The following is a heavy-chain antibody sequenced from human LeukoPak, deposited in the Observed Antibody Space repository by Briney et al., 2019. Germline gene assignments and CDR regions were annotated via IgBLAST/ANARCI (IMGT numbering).Heavy chain of an antibody. CDR3: ARGFPPGSGSRGSHAFDV. Sequence: SETLSLTCTVSGGSISSSSYYWGWIRQPPGKGLAWIGSIYYSGSTYYNPSLKSRVTISVDTSKNQFSLRLSSVTAADTAVYYCARGFPPGSGSRGSHAFDVWGQGTMVTVSS. CDR1: GGSISSSSYY. CDR2: IYYSGST. V-gene: IGHV4-39*01. D-gene: IGHD6-19*01. J-gene: IGHJ3*01.